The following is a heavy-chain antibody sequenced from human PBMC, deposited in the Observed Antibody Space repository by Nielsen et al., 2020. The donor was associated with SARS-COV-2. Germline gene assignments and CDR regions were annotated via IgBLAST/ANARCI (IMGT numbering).Heavy chain of an antibody. D-gene: IGHD1-1*01. V-gene: IGHV3-11*04. Sequence: GGSLRLSCAASGFTFSDYYMSWIRQAPGKGLEWVSYISSSGSTIYYADSVKGRFTISRDNSKNTLYLQMNSLRAEDTAVYYCAKDRGTVWYFDLWGRGTLVTVSS. CDR2: ISSSGSTI. J-gene: IGHJ2*01. CDR1: GFTFSDYY. CDR3: AKDRGTVWYFDL.